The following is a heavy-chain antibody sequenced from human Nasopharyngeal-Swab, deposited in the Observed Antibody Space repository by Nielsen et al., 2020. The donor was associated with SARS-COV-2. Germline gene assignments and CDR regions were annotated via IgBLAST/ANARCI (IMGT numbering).Heavy chain of an antibody. V-gene: IGHV3-30*18. J-gene: IGHJ4*02. CDR2: ISYDGSNK. Sequence: GGSLRLSYAASGFTFSSYGMHWVRQAPGKGLEWVAVISYDGSNKYYADSVKGRFTISRDNSKNTLYLQMNSLRAEDTAVYYCAKGTAWEVGTLDYWGQGTLVTVSS. CDR1: GFTFSSYG. D-gene: IGHD4-23*01. CDR3: AKGTAWEVGTLDY.